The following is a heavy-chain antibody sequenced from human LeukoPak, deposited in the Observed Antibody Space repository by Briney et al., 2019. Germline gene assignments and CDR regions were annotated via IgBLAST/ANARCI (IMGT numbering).Heavy chain of an antibody. J-gene: IGHJ5*02. CDR2: IYTSGST. V-gene: IGHV4-4*07. CDR1: GGSISSYY. D-gene: IGHD3-9*01. CDR3: ARGYDILTGYYTGGFDP. Sequence: SETLSLTCTVSGGSISSYYWSWIRQPAGKGLEWIGRIYTSGSTNYNPSLKSRVTMSVDTSKNQFSLKLSSVTAADTAVYYCARGYDILTGYYTGGFDPWGQGTLVTVSS.